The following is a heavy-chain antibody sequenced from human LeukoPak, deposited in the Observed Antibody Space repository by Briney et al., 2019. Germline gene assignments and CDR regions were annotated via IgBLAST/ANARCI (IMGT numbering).Heavy chain of an antibody. CDR1: GGTFSSYA. CDR3: ARANAYGDYEYNWFDP. V-gene: IGHV1-69*04. CDR2: IIPILGIA. Sequence: ASVKVSCKASGGTFSSYAISWVRQAPGQGLEWMGRIIPILGIANYAQKFQGRVTITADKSTSTAYMELSSLRSEDTAVYYCARANAYGDYEYNWFDPWGQGTLVTVSS. J-gene: IGHJ5*02. D-gene: IGHD4-17*01.